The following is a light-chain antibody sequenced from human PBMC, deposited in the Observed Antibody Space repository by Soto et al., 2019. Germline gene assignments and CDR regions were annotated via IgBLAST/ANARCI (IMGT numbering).Light chain of an antibody. V-gene: IGKV3-15*01. J-gene: IGKJ5*01. CDR3: QQYNNWPPFT. CDR1: QSVSGN. CDR2: GAS. Sequence: EIVMTQSPATLSVPPGERVTLSCRASQSVSGNLAWYQQKPGQAPRLLIYGASTRATGIPARFSGSGSGTEFTLTISSLQSEDFAVYYCQQYNNWPPFTFGQGTRLEIK.